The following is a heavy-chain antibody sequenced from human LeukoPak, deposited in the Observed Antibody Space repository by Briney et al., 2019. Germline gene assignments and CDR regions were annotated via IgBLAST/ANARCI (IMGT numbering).Heavy chain of an antibody. Sequence: KFQGRVTITRDTSASTAYMELSSLRSEDTAVYYCARRDSSGWYYFDYWGQGTLVTGSS. V-gene: IGHV1-3*01. D-gene: IGHD6-19*01. CDR3: ARRDSSGWYYFDY. J-gene: IGHJ4*02.